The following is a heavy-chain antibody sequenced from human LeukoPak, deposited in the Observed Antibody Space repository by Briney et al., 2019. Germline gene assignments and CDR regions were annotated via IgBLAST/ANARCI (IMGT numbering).Heavy chain of an antibody. Sequence: ASVKVSCKASGGTFSSYAISWVRQAPGQGLEWMGGIIPIFGTASYAQKFQGRVTITADESTSTAYMELSSLRSEDTAVYYCARDKPGRPASLDPYYGMDVWGQGTTVTVSS. J-gene: IGHJ6*02. D-gene: IGHD2-2*03. V-gene: IGHV1-69*01. CDR3: ARDKPGRPASLDPYYGMDV. CDR1: GGTFSSYA. CDR2: IIPIFGTA.